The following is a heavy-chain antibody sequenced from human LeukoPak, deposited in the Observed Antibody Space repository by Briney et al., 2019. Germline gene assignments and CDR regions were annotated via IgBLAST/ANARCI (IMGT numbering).Heavy chain of an antibody. CDR2: IVPIFGTA. J-gene: IGHJ6*02. V-gene: IGHV1-69*13. CDR1: GGTFSSYA. CDR3: AREGVGSGVYYYYYGMDV. D-gene: IGHD3-10*01. Sequence: SVKVSCKASGGTFSSYAISWVRQAPGQGLEWMGGIVPIFGTANYAQKFQGRVTITADESTSTAYMELGSLRSEDTAAYYCAREGVGSGVYYYYYGMDVWGQGTTVTVSS.